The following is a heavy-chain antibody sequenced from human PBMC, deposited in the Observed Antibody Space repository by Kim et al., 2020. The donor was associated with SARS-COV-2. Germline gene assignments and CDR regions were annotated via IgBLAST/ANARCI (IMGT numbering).Heavy chain of an antibody. CDR3: TTGANY. D-gene: IGHD5-12*01. J-gene: IGHJ4*02. Sequence: SKSDGGTTEYAASVQGRFTISRDDSKNTLYLQMNSLKTEDTAMYYCTTGANYWGQGTLVTVSS. V-gene: IGHV3-15*01. CDR2: SKSDGGTT.